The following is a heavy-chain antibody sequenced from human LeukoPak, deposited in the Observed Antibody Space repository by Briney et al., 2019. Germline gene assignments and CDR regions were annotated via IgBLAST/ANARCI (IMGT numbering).Heavy chain of an antibody. J-gene: IGHJ3*02. CDR2: INHSGST. Sequence: SETLSLTCSVYGGSFSGYYWSWIRQPPGKGLEWIGEINHSGSTNYNPSLKSRVTISVDTSKNQFSLKLSSVTAADTAVYYCARVLRSPGDHYGSGSMAFDIWGQGTMVTVSS. CDR1: GGSFSGYY. D-gene: IGHD3-10*01. V-gene: IGHV4-34*01. CDR3: ARVLRSPGDHYGSGSMAFDI.